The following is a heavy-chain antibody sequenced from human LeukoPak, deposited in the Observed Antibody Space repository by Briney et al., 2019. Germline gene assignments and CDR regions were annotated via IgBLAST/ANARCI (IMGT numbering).Heavy chain of an antibody. D-gene: IGHD3-3*01. CDR3: AIAAPRITIFGVVIMGPFDY. J-gene: IGHJ4*02. CDR2: IYYSGST. CDR1: GGSISSSSYY. Sequence: PSETLSLTCTVSGGSISSSSYYWGWIRQPPGKGLEWVGSIYYSGSTYYNPSLKSRVTISVDTSKNQFSLKLSSVTAADTAVYYCAIAAPRITIFGVVIMGPFDYWGQGTLVTVSS. V-gene: IGHV4-39*01.